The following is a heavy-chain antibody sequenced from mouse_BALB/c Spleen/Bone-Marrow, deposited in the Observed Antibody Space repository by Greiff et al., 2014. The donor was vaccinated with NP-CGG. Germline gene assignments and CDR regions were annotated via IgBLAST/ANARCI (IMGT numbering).Heavy chain of an antibody. CDR3: ARGSYYYGSSSPWFAY. Sequence: LVKPGASVKLSCKASGYTFTSYWVNWIKKRPGQGLEGIGRIPPGSGTTYYNEMFKGKATLTVDTSSTTAYIQLSSLSSEDSAVYFCARGSYYYGSSSPWFAYWGQGTLVTVSA. J-gene: IGHJ3*01. V-gene: IGHV1S41*01. CDR2: IPPGSGTT. CDR1: GYTFTSYW. D-gene: IGHD1-1*01.